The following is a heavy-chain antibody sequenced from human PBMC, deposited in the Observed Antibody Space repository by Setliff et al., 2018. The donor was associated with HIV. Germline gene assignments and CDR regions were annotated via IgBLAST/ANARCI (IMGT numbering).Heavy chain of an antibody. J-gene: IGHJ6*02. V-gene: IGHV4-39*07. Sequence: PSETLSLTCTVSGGSASNSRYYWAWIRQPPGKGLEYIGSIHYNEKTYYNPSLKSRVTISVDTSKNQFSLKVSSVTAADAAVYYCARVDCSTTSWRHYYYFGMDVWGQGTAVTVSS. CDR2: IHYNEKT. CDR1: GGSASNSRYY. D-gene: IGHD2-2*01. CDR3: ARVDCSTTSWRHYYYFGMDV.